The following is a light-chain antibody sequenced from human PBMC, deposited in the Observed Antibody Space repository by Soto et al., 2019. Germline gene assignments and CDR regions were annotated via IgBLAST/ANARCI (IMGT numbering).Light chain of an antibody. CDR3: QQYNNWWT. Sequence: IVMTQSPATLSVSPGERATLSYRASQSLRSNLAWYQQKPGQAPRLLIYAASTRATGIPARFSGSGSGTEFTLTISSLQSEDFAVYYCQQYNNWWTFGQGTKVEIK. J-gene: IGKJ1*01. V-gene: IGKV3-15*01. CDR1: QSLRSN. CDR2: AAS.